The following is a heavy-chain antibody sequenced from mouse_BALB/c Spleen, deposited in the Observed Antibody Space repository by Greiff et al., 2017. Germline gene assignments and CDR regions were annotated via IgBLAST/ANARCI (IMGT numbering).Heavy chain of an antibody. CDR1: GYTFTSYW. CDR2: INPSNGRT. CDR3: ARTPPYYGYAMDD. V-gene: IGHV1S81*02. D-gene: IGHD1-1*01. Sequence: VQLQQSGAELVKPGASVKLSCKASGYTFTSYWMHWVKQRPGQGLEWIGEINPSNGRTNYNEKFKSKATLTVDKSSSTAYMQLSSLTSEDSAVYYCARTPPYYGYAMDDWGQGTSVTVSS. J-gene: IGHJ4*01.